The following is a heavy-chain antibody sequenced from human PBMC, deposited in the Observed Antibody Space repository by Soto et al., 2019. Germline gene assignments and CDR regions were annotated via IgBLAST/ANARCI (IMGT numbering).Heavy chain of an antibody. J-gene: IGHJ1*01. D-gene: IGHD1-1*01. V-gene: IGHV3-9*01. CDR3: VKDESINWDSGHFRH. Sequence: EVQLVESGGGLVQPGRSLRLSCAASGFTFDDYAMHWVRQVPVKGLEWVSGINCNSGSIGYGYSVKGRFAISRDNAKYPLQLQTNSLSAEYTAFYYCVKDESINWDSGHFRHWGQGTLLTVSS. CDR2: INCNSGSI. CDR1: GFTFDDYA.